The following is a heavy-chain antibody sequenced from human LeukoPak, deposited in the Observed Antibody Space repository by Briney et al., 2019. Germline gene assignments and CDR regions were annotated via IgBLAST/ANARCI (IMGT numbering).Heavy chain of an antibody. J-gene: IGHJ3*02. V-gene: IGHV3-23*01. CDR2: ISGSGGST. CDR3: AKDLETIFGVVPSPFDI. CDR1: GFTFSSYA. Sequence: GGSLRLSCAASGFTFSSYAMSWVRQAPGKGLEWVSAISGSGGSTYYADSVKGRFTISRDNSKNTLYLQMNSLRAEDTAVYYCAKDLETIFGVVPSPFDIWGQGTMVTVSS. D-gene: IGHD3-3*01.